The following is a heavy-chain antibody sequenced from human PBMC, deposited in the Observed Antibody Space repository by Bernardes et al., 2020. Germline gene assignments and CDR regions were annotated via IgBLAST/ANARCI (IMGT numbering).Heavy chain of an antibody. D-gene: IGHD6-19*01. CDR2: IYPGDSET. CDR1: GYRFTSYW. V-gene: IGHV5-51*01. CDR3: ATTSGLSGWSPFPVDV. J-gene: IGHJ6*02. Sequence: GASLKISCKASGYRFTSYWIGWVRQMPGKGLEWMGIIYPGDSETRYSPSFQGQVTISADKSITTAYLQWSSLKASDTAMYYCATTSGLSGWSPFPVDVWGQGTTVTVSS.